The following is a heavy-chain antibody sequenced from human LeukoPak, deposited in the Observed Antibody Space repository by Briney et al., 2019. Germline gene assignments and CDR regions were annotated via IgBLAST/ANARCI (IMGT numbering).Heavy chain of an antibody. CDR1: GFTVSSNY. D-gene: IGHD6-13*01. J-gene: IGHJ3*02. Sequence: GGSLRLSGEASGFTVSSNYMSWVRKAPGKGLDWVSVIYSGGTTYYADSVKGRFTISRDNSKNTLYLQMNSLRAEDTAVYYCAGWPSSSWYKVAAFGIWGQGTMVTVSS. CDR3: AGWPSSSWYKVAAFGI. V-gene: IGHV3-53*01. CDR2: IYSGGTT.